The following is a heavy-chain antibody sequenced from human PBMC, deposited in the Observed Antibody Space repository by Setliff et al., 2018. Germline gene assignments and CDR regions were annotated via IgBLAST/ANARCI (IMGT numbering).Heavy chain of an antibody. V-gene: IGHV3-49*04. CDR1: GFTFGDYA. CDR2: IRSKAYGGTT. D-gene: IGHD3-3*01. CDR3: ARDQGVGFWSGYYYYYYMDV. J-gene: IGHJ6*03. Sequence: RLSCAASGFTFGDYAMSWVRQAPGKGLEWVGFIRSKAYGGTTEYAASVKGRFTISRDDSKSIAYLQMNSLKTEDTAVYYCARDQGVGFWSGYYYYYYMDVWGKGTTVTVSS.